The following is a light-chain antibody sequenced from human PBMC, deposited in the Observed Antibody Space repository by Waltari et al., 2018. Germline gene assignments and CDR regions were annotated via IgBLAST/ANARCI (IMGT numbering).Light chain of an antibody. Sequence: EIVLTQSPGTLSLSPGERATLSCRASQSVSSSYLAWYQQKPGQAPRLLIYGASSRAIGIPDRVSGSASGTDFTLTISRLEPEDFAVYYCQQYGSSPKTFGQGTKVEIK. CDR3: QQYGSSPKT. V-gene: IGKV3-20*01. CDR1: QSVSSSY. CDR2: GAS. J-gene: IGKJ1*01.